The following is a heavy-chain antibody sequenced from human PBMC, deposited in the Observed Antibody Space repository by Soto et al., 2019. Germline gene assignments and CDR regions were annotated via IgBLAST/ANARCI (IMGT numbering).Heavy chain of an antibody. CDR1: GFTFSSNA. V-gene: IGHV3-21*01. CDR2: ISSTTNYI. Sequence: GGSLRLSCAASGFTFSSNAMSWVRQAPGKGLEWVSSISSTTNYIYYADSMKGRFTVSRDNAKNSVYLDMNSLSAEDTAVYYCARESEDLTSNFDYWGQGTLVTAPQ. CDR3: ARESEDLTSNFDY. J-gene: IGHJ4*02.